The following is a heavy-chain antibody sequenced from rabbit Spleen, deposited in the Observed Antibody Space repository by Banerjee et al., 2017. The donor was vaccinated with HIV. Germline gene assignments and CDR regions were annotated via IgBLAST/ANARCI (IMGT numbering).Heavy chain of an antibody. J-gene: IGHJ3*01. CDR1: GGSLNDKDV. CDR2: ISTVGSA. CDR3: ARGSPTWLDI. Sequence: QEQLEESGGGLVKPEGSLTLTCKASGGSLNDKDVMCWVRQAPGKGLEYIALISTVGSAYYSSWASGRFTVSKTSSTTVDLQMTSLTAADTATYFCARGSPTWLDIWGPGTLVTVS. V-gene: IGHV1S45*01.